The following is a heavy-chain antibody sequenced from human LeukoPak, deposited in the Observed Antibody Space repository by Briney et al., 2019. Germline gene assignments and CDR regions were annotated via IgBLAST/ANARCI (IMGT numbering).Heavy chain of an antibody. CDR1: GDSISSGDYY. Sequence: SETLSLTCTVSGDSISSGDYYWSWIRQPPGKGLEWIGYISSSGYTYYNPSLRSRVTISLDTSKNQFSLKLNSVTAADTAVYYRARGGGGYCSSTNCRSGGFDPWGQGTLVTVSS. CDR2: ISSSGYT. CDR3: ARGGGGYCSSTNCRSGGFDP. V-gene: IGHV4-30-4*01. D-gene: IGHD2-2*01. J-gene: IGHJ5*02.